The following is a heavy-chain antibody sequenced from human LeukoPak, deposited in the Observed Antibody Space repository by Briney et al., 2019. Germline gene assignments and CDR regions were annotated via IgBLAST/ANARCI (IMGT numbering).Heavy chain of an antibody. J-gene: IGHJ4*02. CDR3: TRGPVLKYYYDSSGYYGYFDY. CDR1: GFTFGDYA. Sequence: PGGSLRLSCTASGFTFGDYAMSWVRQAPGKGLEWVGFIRSKAYGGTTEYAASVKGRFTISRDDSKSIAYLQMNSLKTEDTAVYYCTRGPVLKYYYDSSGYYGYFDYWGQGTLVTVSS. V-gene: IGHV3-49*04. D-gene: IGHD3-22*01. CDR2: IRSKAYGGTT.